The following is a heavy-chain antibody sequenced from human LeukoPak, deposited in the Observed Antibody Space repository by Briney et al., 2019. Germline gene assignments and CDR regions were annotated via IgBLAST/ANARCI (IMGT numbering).Heavy chain of an antibody. V-gene: IGHV4-61*02. D-gene: IGHD3-3*01. CDR3: ARIHFLEGVDY. CDR2: IYTRGSS. J-gene: IGHJ4*02. CDR1: GGSISSGSYY. Sequence: PSQTLSLTCTVSGGSISSGSYYWSWIRQPAAGKGLEWIGRIYTRGSSNYNPSLKSRVTISVDTSKNQFSLKLSSVTAADTAVYYCARIHFLEGVDYWGQGTLVTVSS.